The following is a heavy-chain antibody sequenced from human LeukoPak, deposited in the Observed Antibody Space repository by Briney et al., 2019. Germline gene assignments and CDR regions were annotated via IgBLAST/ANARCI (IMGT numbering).Heavy chain of an antibody. V-gene: IGHV4-34*01. J-gene: IGHJ6*02. CDR3: ARGSLAVSYGMDV. D-gene: IGHD4-11*01. CDR2: INHSGNI. Sequence: PSETLSLTCAVYGGSFSGYYWSWIRQPPGKGLGWIGEINHSGNINYNPSLKSRVTISVDTSKNQFSLKLSSVTAADTAVYYCARGSLAVSYGMDVWGHGTPVTFSS. CDR1: GGSFSGYY.